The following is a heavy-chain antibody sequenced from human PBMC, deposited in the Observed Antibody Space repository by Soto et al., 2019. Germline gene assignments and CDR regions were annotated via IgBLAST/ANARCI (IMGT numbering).Heavy chain of an antibody. CDR2: IYYSGST. CDR1: GGSISSSSYY. D-gene: IGHD3-10*01. V-gene: IGHV4-39*01. Sequence: PSETLSLTCTVSGGSISSSSYYWGWIRQPPGKGLEWIGSIYYSGSTYYNPSLKSRVTISVDTSKNQFSLKLSSVTAADTAVYYCAGWAYGSGNNFAFDHWGQGTLVTVSS. CDR3: AGWAYGSGNNFAFDH. J-gene: IGHJ4*02.